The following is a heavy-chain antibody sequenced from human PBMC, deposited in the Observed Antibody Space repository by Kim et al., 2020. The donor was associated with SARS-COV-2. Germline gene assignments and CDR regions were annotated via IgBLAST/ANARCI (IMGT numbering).Heavy chain of an antibody. CDR2: ISGSGGST. CDR1: GFTFSSYA. V-gene: IGHV3-23*01. J-gene: IGHJ3*02. CDR3: AKPWGGGSLVGRAFDI. Sequence: GGSLRLSCAASGFTFSSYAMSWVRQAPGKGLEWVSAISGSGGSTYYADSVKGRFTISRDNSKNTLYLQMNSLRAEDTAVYYCAKPWGGGSLVGRAFDIWGQGTMVTVSS. D-gene: IGHD1-26*01.